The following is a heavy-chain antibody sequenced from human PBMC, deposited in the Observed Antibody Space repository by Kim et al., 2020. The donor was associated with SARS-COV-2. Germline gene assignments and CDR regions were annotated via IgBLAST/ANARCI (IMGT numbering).Heavy chain of an antibody. J-gene: IGHJ6*02. CDR1: GYTFTSYD. CDR2: MNPNSGNT. CDR3: ARLGVLPDAYYYGMDV. Sequence: ASVKVSCKASGYTFTSYDINWVRQATGQGLEWMGWMNPNSGNTGYAQKFQGRVTMTRNTSISTAYMELSSLRSEDTAVYYCARLGVLPDAYYYGMDVWGQGTTVTVSS. D-gene: IGHD3-16*01. V-gene: IGHV1-8*01.